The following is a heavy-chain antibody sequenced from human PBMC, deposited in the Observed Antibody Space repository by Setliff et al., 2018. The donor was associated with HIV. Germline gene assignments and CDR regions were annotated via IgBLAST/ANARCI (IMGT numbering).Heavy chain of an antibody. CDR3: AGHPVTSGWLSLNWFDP. V-gene: IGHV4-39*07. D-gene: IGHD6-19*01. J-gene: IGHJ5*02. CDR2: IYHDGTT. CDR1: GGSINTSSYY. Sequence: KPSETLSLTCSVSGGSINTSSYYWAWVRQPPGNELEWIGSIYHDGTTHYRSSLRSRAAISIDTSKSQISLKVRSVTAADTAVYFCAGHPVTSGWLSLNWFDPWGQGTLVTVSS.